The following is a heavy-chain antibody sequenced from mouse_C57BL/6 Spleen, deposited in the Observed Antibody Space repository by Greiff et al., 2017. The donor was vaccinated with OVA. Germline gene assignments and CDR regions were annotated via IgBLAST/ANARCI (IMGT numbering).Heavy chain of an antibody. V-gene: IGHV1-80*01. J-gene: IGHJ3*01. Sequence: VQLQQSGAELVKPGASVKISCKASGYAFSSYWMNWVKQRPGKGLEWIGQIYPGVGDTNYNGKFKGKATLTADKSSSTAYMQLSSLTSEDSAVYFCAREGGQATPFAYWGQGTLVTVSA. CDR2: IYPGVGDT. CDR3: AREGGQATPFAY. CDR1: GYAFSSYW. D-gene: IGHD3-2*02.